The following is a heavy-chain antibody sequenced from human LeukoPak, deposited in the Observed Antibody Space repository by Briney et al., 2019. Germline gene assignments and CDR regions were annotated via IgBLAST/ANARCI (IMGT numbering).Heavy chain of an antibody. D-gene: IGHD4-17*01. CDR1: GFTFSSYA. Sequence: GGSLRLSCAASGFTFSSYAMSWVRQAPGKGLEWVSAISGSGGSTYYADSVKGRFTISRDNSKNTLYLQMNSLRAEDTAVYYCAKDLRGSTVTWGNWFDPWGQGTLVTVSS. CDR3: AKDLRGSTVTWGNWFDP. CDR2: ISGSGGST. V-gene: IGHV3-23*01. J-gene: IGHJ5*02.